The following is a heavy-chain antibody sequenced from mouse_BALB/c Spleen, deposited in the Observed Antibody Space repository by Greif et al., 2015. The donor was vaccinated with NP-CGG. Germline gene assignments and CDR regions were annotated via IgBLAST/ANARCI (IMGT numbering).Heavy chain of an antibody. J-gene: IGHJ2*01. V-gene: IGHV5-6-5*01. CDR3: ARGGLYGYDDY. D-gene: IGHD2-2*01. CDR1: GFTFSSYA. Sequence: DVHLVESGGGLVKPGGSLKLSCAASGFTFSSYAMSWVRQTPEKRLEWVASISSGGSTYYPDSVKGRFTISRDNARNILYLQVSSLRSEDTAMYYCARGGLYGYDDYWGQGTTLTVSS. CDR2: ISSGGST.